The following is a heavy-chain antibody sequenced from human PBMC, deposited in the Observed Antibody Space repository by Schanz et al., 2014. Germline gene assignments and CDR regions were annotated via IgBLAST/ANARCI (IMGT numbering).Heavy chain of an antibody. Sequence: EVHLLESGGGLVEPGGSLRLSCATSGFSLYIFAVSWVRQAPGKGLEWVSSFNDGGVNKYNADSVKGRFTISSDNSKSTLYLQMSSLRAEDTAVYYCAKSQGSSFDSWGQGTLIAVSS. CDR1: GFSLYIFA. CDR3: AKSQGSSFDS. D-gene: IGHD6-13*01. CDR2: FNDGGVNK. J-gene: IGHJ4*02. V-gene: IGHV3-23*01.